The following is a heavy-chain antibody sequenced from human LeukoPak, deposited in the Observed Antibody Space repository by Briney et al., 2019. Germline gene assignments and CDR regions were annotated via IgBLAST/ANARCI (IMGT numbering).Heavy chain of an antibody. V-gene: IGHV4-34*01. J-gene: IGHJ5*02. CDR1: GGSFSGYY. Sequence: SETLSLTCAVYGGSFSGYYWSWIRQPPGKGLEWIGEINHSGSTNYNPSLKSRVTISVDTSKNQFSLKLSSVTAAGPAVFYCGDGFDFWSGSPFWFDPWGQGTLVTVSS. CDR3: GDGFDFWSGSPFWFDP. D-gene: IGHD3-3*01. CDR2: INHSGST.